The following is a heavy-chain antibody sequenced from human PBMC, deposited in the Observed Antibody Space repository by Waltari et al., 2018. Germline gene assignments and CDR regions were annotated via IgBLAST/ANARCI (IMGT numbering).Heavy chain of an antibody. CDR1: GFTFSSYS. D-gene: IGHD4-17*01. CDR2: IRGTLHYI. Sequence: EVQVVESGGGLVKPGGSLRLSCTASGFTFSSYSMYWVRQAPGRGLGCISEIRGTLHYIYYTDSVRGEYTTSTDTPKNTLYLQMNSVRDEDTAVYYCARGSATTLTTRGPTDYWGQGTLVTVSS. V-gene: IGHV3-21*05. J-gene: IGHJ4*02. CDR3: ARGSATTLTTRGPTDY.